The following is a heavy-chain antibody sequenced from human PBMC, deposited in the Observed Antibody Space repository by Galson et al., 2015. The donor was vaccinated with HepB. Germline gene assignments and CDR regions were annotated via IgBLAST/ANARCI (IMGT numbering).Heavy chain of an antibody. J-gene: IGHJ6*02. CDR2: ISAYNGNT. CDR1: GYTFTSYG. D-gene: IGHD2-2*01. Sequence: SVKVSCKASGYTFTSYGISWVRQAPGRGLEWMGWISAYNGNTNYAQKLQGRVTMTTDTSTSTAYMELRSLRSDDTAVYYCASLPDIVVVPASGGYGMDVWGQGTTVTVSS. V-gene: IGHV1-18*01. CDR3: ASLPDIVVVPASGGYGMDV.